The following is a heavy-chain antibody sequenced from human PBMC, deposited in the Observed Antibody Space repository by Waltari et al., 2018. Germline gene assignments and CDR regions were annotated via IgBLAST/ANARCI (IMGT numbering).Heavy chain of an antibody. CDR1: GGSISSSSSY. V-gene: IGHV4-39*07. CDR3: ARLSPRLVGATGGSGY. Sequence: QLQLQESGPGLVKPSETLSLTCTVSGGSISSSSSYWGWIRQPPGKGLEWIGSIYYSGSTYYNPSLKSRVTISVDTSKNQFSLKLSSVTAADTAVYYCARLSPRLVGATGGSGYWGQGTLVTVSS. CDR2: IYYSGST. D-gene: IGHD1-26*01. J-gene: IGHJ4*02.